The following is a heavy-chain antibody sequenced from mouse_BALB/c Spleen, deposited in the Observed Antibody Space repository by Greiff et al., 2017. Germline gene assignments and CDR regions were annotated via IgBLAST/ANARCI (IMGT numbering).Heavy chain of an antibody. D-gene: IGHD3-3*01. V-gene: IGHV2-6-4*01. J-gene: IGHJ4*01. CDR3: AGIGRDDYYAMDY. Sequence: VKLMESGPGLVAPSQSLSITCTVSGFSLSSYSVHWVRQPPGKGLEWLGMIWGGGSTDYNSALKSRLSISKDNSKSQVFLKMNSLQTDDTARYYWAGIGRDDYYAMDYWGQGTSVTVSS. CDR2: IWGGGST. CDR1: GFSLSSYS.